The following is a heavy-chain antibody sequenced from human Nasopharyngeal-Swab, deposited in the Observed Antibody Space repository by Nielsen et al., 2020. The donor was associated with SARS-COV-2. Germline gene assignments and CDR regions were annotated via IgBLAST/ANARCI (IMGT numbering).Heavy chain of an antibody. CDR1: GLSFSGYW. CDR2: IKNDGSEK. V-gene: IGHV3-7*03. D-gene: IGHD3-3*01. Sequence: GESLKISCAATGLSFSGYWMTWVRQAPGKGLEWVANIKNDGSEKYYGDSVKGRFTISRDNAKNSLFLQMSTLRAEDTAVYYCAKITADYGFWSHQYYYYMDVWGKGTTVTVSS. CDR3: AKITADYGFWSHQYYYYMDV. J-gene: IGHJ6*03.